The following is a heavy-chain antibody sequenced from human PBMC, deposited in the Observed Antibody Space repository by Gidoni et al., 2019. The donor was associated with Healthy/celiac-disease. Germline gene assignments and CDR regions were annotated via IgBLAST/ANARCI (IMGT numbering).Heavy chain of an antibody. Sequence: EVQLVESGGGLVQPGGSLTLSCAASGLTFSGSAMHWVRQASGKGLEWVGRIRSKANSYATAYAASVKGRFTISRDDSKNTAYLQMNSLKTEDTAVYYCTSEELEPPLFDYWGQGTLVTVSS. J-gene: IGHJ4*02. CDR1: GLTFSGSA. CDR2: IRSKANSYAT. CDR3: TSEELEPPLFDY. D-gene: IGHD1-1*01. V-gene: IGHV3-73*02.